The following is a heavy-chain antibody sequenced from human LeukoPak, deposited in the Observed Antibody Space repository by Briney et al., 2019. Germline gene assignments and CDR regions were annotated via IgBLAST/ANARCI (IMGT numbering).Heavy chain of an antibody. V-gene: IGHV3-7*03. D-gene: IGHD3-10*01. CDR3: ARKGLTVIRGVIINHYYYYGMDV. J-gene: IGHJ6*04. Sequence: PGGSLRFSCAASGFMFSNYWMSWVRQAPGKGLEWVANIKQDGSEKYYVDSAKGRFTISRDNAKNSLYLQMNSLRAEDTAMYYCARKGLTVIRGVIINHYYYYGMDVWGKGTTVTVSS. CDR2: IKQDGSEK. CDR1: GFMFSNYW.